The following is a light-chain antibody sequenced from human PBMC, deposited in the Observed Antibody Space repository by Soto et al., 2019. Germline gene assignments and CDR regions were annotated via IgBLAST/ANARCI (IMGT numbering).Light chain of an antibody. CDR3: QLYGGSHFFY. V-gene: IGKV3-20*01. CDR2: AAS. Sequence: EIVLTQSPGTLSLSPGEGGTLSCRASQSISSSYLAWYQQKPGQSPRLLFYAASSRATGVPDRFSGSGSGTEFTLTISRLEPEDFEVYYCQLYGGSHFFYFGQGNKLEIK. CDR1: QSISSSY. J-gene: IGKJ2*01.